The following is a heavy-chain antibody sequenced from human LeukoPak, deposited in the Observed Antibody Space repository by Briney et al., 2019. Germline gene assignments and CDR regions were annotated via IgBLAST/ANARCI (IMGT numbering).Heavy chain of an antibody. J-gene: IGHJ4*02. Sequence: SQTLSLTCAISGDSVSSNSAAWNWIRQSPSRGLEWLGRTYYRSKWYNDYAVSVKSRITINPDTSKNQFSLQLNSVTPEDTAVYYCAREYCSGGSCSEYYFDYWGQGTLVTVSS. CDR3: AREYCSGGSCSEYYFDY. CDR1: GDSVSSNSAA. D-gene: IGHD2-15*01. CDR2: TYYRSKWYN. V-gene: IGHV6-1*01.